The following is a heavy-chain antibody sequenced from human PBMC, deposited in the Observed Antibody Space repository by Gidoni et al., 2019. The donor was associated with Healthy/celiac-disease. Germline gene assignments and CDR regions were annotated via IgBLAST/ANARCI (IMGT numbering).Heavy chain of an antibody. CDR2: SYYSGST. D-gene: IGHD3-3*01. CDR3: ATSPGSFSDDFWSGYYLG. V-gene: IGHV4-39*01. Sequence: QLQLQESVPGLVKPSETLSLTCTVSGGSISSSSYYWGWIRQPPGKGLEWIGSSYYSGSTYYNPSLKSRVTISVDTSKNQFSLKLSSVTAADTAVYYCATSPGSFSDDFWSGYYLGWGQGTLVTVSS. CDR1: GGSISSSSYY. J-gene: IGHJ4*02.